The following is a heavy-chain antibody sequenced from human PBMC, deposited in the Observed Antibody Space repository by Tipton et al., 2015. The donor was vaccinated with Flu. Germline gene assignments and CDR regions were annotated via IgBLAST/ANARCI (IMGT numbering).Heavy chain of an antibody. V-gene: IGHV3-23*01. CDR1: GLIFSRYA. Sequence: SLRLSCAASGLIFSRYAMSWVRQAPGKGLEWVSNIRGSAGRGAGTYYADSVKGRFSISRDNSKNTLYLHMNSLRAEDTAIYYCAKVIPEIVAGLDYWGQGTLVTVSS. CDR3: AKVIPEIVAGLDY. D-gene: IGHD6-19*01. CDR2: IRGSAGRGAGT. J-gene: IGHJ4*02.